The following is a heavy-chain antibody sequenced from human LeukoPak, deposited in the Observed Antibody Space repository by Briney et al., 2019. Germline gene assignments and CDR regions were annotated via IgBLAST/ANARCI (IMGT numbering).Heavy chain of an antibody. CDR3: AREYYYDSSALEYYFDY. CDR1: GGSINNYY. Sequence: SETLSLTCTISGGSINNYYWSWIRQPAGKGLEWIGRIYTSGSTNYNPSLKSRVTMSVDTSKNQFSLKLSSVTAADTAVYYCAREYYYDSSALEYYFDYWGQGTLVTVSS. V-gene: IGHV4-4*07. CDR2: IYTSGST. J-gene: IGHJ4*02. D-gene: IGHD3-22*01.